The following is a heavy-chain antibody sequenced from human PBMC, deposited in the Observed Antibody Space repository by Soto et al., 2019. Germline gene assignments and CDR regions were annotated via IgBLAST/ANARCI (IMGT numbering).Heavy chain of an antibody. J-gene: IGHJ3*02. Sequence: ASVKVSCKASGYNFTNHDFNCVRQAPGQGLEGVGWMTPKSDDTGYAQKFQGRVTLTRNTCISTADMELSSLTSEDPALYYCARGLAVTRDAFGICGQGTMVTV. D-gene: IGHD5-18*01. V-gene: IGHV1-8*01. CDR1: GYNFTNHD. CDR2: MTPKSDDT. CDR3: ARGLAVTRDAFGI.